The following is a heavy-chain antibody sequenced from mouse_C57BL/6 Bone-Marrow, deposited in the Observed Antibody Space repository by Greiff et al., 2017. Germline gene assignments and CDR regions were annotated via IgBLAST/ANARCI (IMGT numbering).Heavy chain of an antibody. V-gene: IGHV1-19*01. CDR3: AREDLDY. CDR1: GYTFTDFY. CDR2: INPYNGGT. Sequence: VQLQQSGPVLVKPGASVKMSCKASGYTFTDFYMNWVKQSHGKSLEWIGVINPYNGGTSYNEKFTGKATVTVDKSSSTAYMELNSLTSEDSAVYYCAREDLDYWGQGTTLTVSS. J-gene: IGHJ2*01.